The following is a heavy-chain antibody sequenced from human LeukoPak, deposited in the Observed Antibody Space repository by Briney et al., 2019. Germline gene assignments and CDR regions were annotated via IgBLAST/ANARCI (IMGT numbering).Heavy chain of an antibody. D-gene: IGHD5-18*01. V-gene: IGHV4-59*11. CDR1: GGPINNQY. CDR3: ARDQVGYGLDY. CDR2: IFDTGNT. Sequence: SETLSLTCIVSGGPINNQYWSWIRQPPGQGLEWIGYIFDTGNTNYNPSLNRRVAISLDTSKNQFSLKLSSVTVADTAVYYCARDQVGYGLDYWGQGTLVTVSS. J-gene: IGHJ4*02.